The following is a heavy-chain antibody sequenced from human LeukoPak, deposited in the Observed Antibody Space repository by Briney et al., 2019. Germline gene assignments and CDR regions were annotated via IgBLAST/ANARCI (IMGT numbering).Heavy chain of an antibody. CDR2: ITWNGGSI. Sequence: PGGSLRLSCSASGFTFDDYGMSWVRQGPGKGLEWVSGITWNGGSIGYADSVKGRFTISRDKAKNSLYLQMNSLRAEDMALYFCAKDRSSGWHDAFDVWGQGTMVTVSS. J-gene: IGHJ3*01. V-gene: IGHV3-9*03. CDR1: GFTFDDYG. CDR3: AKDRSSGWHDAFDV. D-gene: IGHD6-19*01.